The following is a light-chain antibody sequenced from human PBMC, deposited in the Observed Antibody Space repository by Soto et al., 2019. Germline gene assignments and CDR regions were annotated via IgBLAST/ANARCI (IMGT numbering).Light chain of an antibody. Sequence: EIVLTQSPGSLSLSPGQRATLSCRASQSVDTTFFAWYQKKPGQAPRLLIYGASKRDTGIPDRFSGSGSGTDFTLIISRLEPEDFAVYYCQQYMSSVTFGQGTKVEIQ. V-gene: IGKV3-20*01. J-gene: IGKJ1*01. CDR3: QQYMSSVT. CDR1: QSVDTTF. CDR2: GAS.